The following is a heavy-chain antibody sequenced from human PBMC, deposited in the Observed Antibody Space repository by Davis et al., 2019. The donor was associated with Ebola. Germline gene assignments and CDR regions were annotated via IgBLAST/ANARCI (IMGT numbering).Heavy chain of an antibody. J-gene: IGHJ5*02. V-gene: IGHV4-59*08. CDR3: ARYQPIFGGLHDP. CDR2: IYYSGST. CDR1: GGSISSYY. Sequence: PGGSLRLSCTVSGGSISSYYWSWIRQPPGKGLEWIGYIYYSGSTNYNPSLKSRVTMSIDTSKNQFSLKLSSVTAADTAVYYCARYQPIFGGLHDPWGQGTLVTVSS. D-gene: IGHD3-3*01.